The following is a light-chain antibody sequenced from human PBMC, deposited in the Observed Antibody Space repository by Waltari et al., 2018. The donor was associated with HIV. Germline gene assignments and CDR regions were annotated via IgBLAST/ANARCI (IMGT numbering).Light chain of an antibody. V-gene: IGKV3D-20*01. CDR2: DAS. CDR3: QQYASSPWT. J-gene: IGKJ2*02. CDR1: QTIGNNY. Sequence: IVLTQSPATLSLSPGERATLSCGASQTIGNNYLAWDQQKPGLPPRLVIYDASNRAGGIPDRFGGSGSGTDVTLTINRLEPDDFAVYYCQQYASSPWTFGQGTKLEVK.